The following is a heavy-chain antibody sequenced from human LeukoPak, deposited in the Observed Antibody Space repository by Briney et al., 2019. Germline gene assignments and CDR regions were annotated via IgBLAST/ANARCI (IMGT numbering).Heavy chain of an antibody. CDR2: IYTSGST. V-gene: IGHV4-61*02. D-gene: IGHD3-22*01. CDR3: ARGLFYYDSGGYSNYFDY. CDR1: GGSISSGSYY. J-gene: IGHJ4*02. Sequence: PSETLSLTCTVSGGSISSGSYYWSWIRQPAGKGLEWIGRIYTSGSTNYNPSLKSRVTISVDTSKNQFSLKLSSVTAADTAVYYCARGLFYYDSGGYSNYFDYWGQGTLVTVSS.